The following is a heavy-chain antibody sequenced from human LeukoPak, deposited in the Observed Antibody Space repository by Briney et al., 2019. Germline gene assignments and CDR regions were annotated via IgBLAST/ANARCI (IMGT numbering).Heavy chain of an antibody. J-gene: IGHJ4*02. CDR1: GFTFSTYY. CDR2: ITTSSSYI. V-gene: IGHV3-21*01. CDR3: ARDLGGYSYGSHFDY. D-gene: IGHD5-18*01. Sequence: PGGSLRLSCAASGFTFSTYYMNWVRQAAGKGLEWVSSITTSSSYIYYADSVKGRFTISRDNAKNSLYLQMNSLRAEDTAVYYCARDLGGYSYGSHFDYWGQGTLVTVSS.